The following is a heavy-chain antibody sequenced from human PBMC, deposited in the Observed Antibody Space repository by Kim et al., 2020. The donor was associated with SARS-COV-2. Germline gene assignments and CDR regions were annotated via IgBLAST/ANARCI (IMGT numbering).Heavy chain of an antibody. D-gene: IGHD3-16*01. Sequence: NPSLTSRVTISVDTSKNQFSLKLSSVTAADTAVYYCARRGDLLNWYFDLWGRGTLVTVSS. J-gene: IGHJ2*01. CDR3: ARRGDLLNWYFDL. V-gene: IGHV4-59*08.